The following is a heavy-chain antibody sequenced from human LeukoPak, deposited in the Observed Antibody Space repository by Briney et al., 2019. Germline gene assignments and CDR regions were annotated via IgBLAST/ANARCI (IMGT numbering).Heavy chain of an antibody. CDR1: GYTFTSYG. V-gene: IGHV1-46*01. D-gene: IGHD3-10*01. J-gene: IGHJ4*02. CDR3: ARDSEERGSGSYLIAY. CDR2: INPSGGST. Sequence: GASVKVSCKASGYTFTSYGISWVRQAPGQVLEWMGIINPSGGSTSYAQKFQGRVTMTRDMSTSTVYMELSSLRSEDTAVYYCARDSEERGSGSYLIAYWGQGTLVTVSS.